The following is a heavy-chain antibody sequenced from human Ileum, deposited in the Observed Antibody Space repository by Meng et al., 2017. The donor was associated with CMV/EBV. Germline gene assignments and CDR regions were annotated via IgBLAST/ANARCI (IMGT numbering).Heavy chain of an antibody. CDR2: ISYDGSNK. V-gene: IGHV3-30*04. CDR3: ARERRDGYNDAFDI. CDR1: GFTFSSYA. J-gene: IGHJ3*02. D-gene: IGHD5-24*01. Sequence: GGSLRLSCAASGFTFSSYAMHWVRQAPGKGLEWVAVISYDGSNKYYADSVKGRFTISRDNSKNTLYLQMNSLRAEDTAVYYCARERRDGYNDAFDIWGQGTMVTVSS.